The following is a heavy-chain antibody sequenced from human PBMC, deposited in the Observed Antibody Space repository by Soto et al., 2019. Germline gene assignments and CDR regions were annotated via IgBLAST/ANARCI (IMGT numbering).Heavy chain of an antibody. CDR2: ISGTASRT. J-gene: IGHJ4*02. CDR1: GFTPTTTP. CDR3: ATCFRYIDN. D-gene: IGHD3-9*01. Sequence: EVQLLESGGGLVLPGGSLRLSCAGSGFTPTTTPLSWVRQPPGKGLEWVTTISGTASRTYYVDSVKGRFFISRDNSKNTVTLQMNTLTLDDTAGYYCATCFRYIDNWGQGTRVSVSS. V-gene: IGHV3-23*01.